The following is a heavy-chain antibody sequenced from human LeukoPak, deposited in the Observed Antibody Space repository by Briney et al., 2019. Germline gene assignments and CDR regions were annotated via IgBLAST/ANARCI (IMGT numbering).Heavy chain of an antibody. Sequence: ASVKVSCKASGYSFTSFPIIWVRQAPGQGLEWMGWISAYNGNTNYAQKLQGRVTMTTDTSTSTAFMELRSLTSDDTAVYYCARVMGGIYLDYWGQGTLF. V-gene: IGHV1-18*01. CDR1: GYSFTSFP. CDR2: ISAYNGNT. D-gene: IGHD3-16*02. CDR3: ARVMGGIYLDY. J-gene: IGHJ4*02.